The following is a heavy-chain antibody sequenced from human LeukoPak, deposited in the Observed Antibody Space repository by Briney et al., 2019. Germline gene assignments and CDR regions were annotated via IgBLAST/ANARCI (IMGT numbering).Heavy chain of an antibody. V-gene: IGHV4-38-2*01. CDR3: ASLYDSSGLDDY. Sequence: PSETLSLTCAVSGYSISSGYYWGWIRQPPGKGLEWIGSIYHSGSTYYNPSLKSRVTISVDTSKNQFSLKLSSVTAADTAVYYCASLYDSSGLDDYWGQGTLVTVSS. D-gene: IGHD3-22*01. CDR2: IYHSGST. CDR1: GYSISSGYY. J-gene: IGHJ4*02.